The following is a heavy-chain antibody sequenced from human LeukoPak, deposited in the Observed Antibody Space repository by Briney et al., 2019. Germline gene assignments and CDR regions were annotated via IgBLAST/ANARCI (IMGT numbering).Heavy chain of an antibody. D-gene: IGHD6-13*01. V-gene: IGHV4-39*07. CDR2: IYYSGST. J-gene: IGHJ4*02. Sequence: SETLSLTCTVSGGSISSSSYYWGWIRQPPGKGLEWIGSIYYSGSTYYNPSLKSRVTISVDTSKNQFSLKLSSVTAADTAVYYCASLPSGYSSSWYDYWGQGTLVTVSS. CDR1: GGSISSSSYY. CDR3: ASLPSGYSSSWYDY.